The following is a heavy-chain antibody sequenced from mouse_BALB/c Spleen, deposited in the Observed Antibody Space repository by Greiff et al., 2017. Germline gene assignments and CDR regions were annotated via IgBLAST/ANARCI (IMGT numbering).Heavy chain of an antibody. J-gene: IGHJ2*01. CDR2: ISNGGGST. Sequence: EVMLVESGGGLVQPGGSLKLSCAASGFTFSSYTMSWVRQTPEKRLEWVAYISNGGGSTYYPDTVKGRFTISRDNAKNTLYLQMSSLKSEDTAMYYCARLGVVAHFDYWGQGTTLTVSS. V-gene: IGHV5-12-2*01. D-gene: IGHD1-1*01. CDR3: ARLGVVAHFDY. CDR1: GFTFSSYT.